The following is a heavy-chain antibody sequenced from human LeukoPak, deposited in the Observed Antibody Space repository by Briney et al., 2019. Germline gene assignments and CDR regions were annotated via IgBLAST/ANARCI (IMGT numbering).Heavy chain of an antibody. CDR2: INHSGST. V-gene: IGHV4-34*09. CDR3: ARDPNTYYYGSGSDYGMDV. D-gene: IGHD3-10*01. Sequence: SETLSLTCAVYGGSFSGYYWSWIRQPPGKGLEWIGEINHSGSTYYNPSLKSRVTISVDTSKNQFSLKLSSVTAADTAVYYCARDPNTYYYGSGSDYGMDVWGQGTTVTVSS. CDR1: GGSFSGYY. J-gene: IGHJ6*02.